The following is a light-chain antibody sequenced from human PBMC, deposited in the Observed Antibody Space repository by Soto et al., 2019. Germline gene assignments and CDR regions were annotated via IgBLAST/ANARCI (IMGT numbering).Light chain of an antibody. CDR1: QSVSSSY. CDR3: QQSGSSPPYT. J-gene: IGKJ2*01. Sequence: EFVLTQYPGTLSLSPGERATLSCRASQSVSSSYLAWYQQKPGQAPRLLIYGASSRATGIPDRFSGSGSGTDFTLTISRLEPEDFAVYYCQQSGSSPPYTFGQGTKLEIK. CDR2: GAS. V-gene: IGKV3-20*01.